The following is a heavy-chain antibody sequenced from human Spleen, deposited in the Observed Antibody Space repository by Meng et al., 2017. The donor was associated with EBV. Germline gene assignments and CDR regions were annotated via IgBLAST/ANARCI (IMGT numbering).Heavy chain of an antibody. CDR1: RGSPSNGFYH. Sequence: QQRALGPGLVNAPLTLSLPCAVPRGSPSNGFYHWRWIRHTPGKGLEWLGTIYYSGSTYYNPSLESRVTISVDTSKNQFSLKLSSVTAADTAVYYCARLLYSGYGYPDYWGQGTLVTVSS. J-gene: IGHJ4*02. CDR2: IYYSGST. V-gene: IGHV4-39*01. CDR3: ARLLYSGYGYPDY. D-gene: IGHD5-12*01.